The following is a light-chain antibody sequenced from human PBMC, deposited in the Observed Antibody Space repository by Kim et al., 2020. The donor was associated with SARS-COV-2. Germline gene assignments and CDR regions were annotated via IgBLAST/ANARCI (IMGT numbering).Light chain of an antibody. CDR3: QQAASPRVT. CDR1: QGISTW. J-gene: IGKJ4*01. CDR2: RAS. V-gene: IGKV1-12*01. Sequence: DVQLTQSPSSVSASVGDTITIACRASQGISTWLSWFQQKPGRGPQLLIYRASTLQTGVPSRFSGSASGTDFTLTISSLHPEDFASYFCQQAASPRVTFGGGTKVDIK.